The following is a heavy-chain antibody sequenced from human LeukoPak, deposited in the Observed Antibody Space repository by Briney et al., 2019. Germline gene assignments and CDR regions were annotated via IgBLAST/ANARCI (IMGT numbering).Heavy chain of an antibody. CDR1: GFTFSSYG. Sequence: PGRSLRLSCAASGFTFSSYGMHWVRQAPGKGLEGVAVISYDGSNKYYADSVKGRFTISRDNSKNTLYLQMNSLRAEDTAVYYCAKGGSGSDFWSGYYEGAFDYWGQGTLVTVSS. CDR3: AKGGSGSDFWSGYYEGAFDY. D-gene: IGHD3-3*01. J-gene: IGHJ4*02. CDR2: ISYDGSNK. V-gene: IGHV3-30*18.